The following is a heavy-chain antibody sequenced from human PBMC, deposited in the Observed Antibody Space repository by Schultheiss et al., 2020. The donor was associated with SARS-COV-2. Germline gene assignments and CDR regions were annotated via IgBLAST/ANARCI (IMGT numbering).Heavy chain of an antibody. Sequence: SETLSLTCTVSGGSISSGAYYWSWIRQHPEKGLEWIGEINHSGSTNYNPSLKSRVTISLDTSKNQFSLKLTSVTAADTAVYYCARARYYYDSRGYIYYYYYGMDVWGQGTTVTVSS. CDR2: INHSGST. D-gene: IGHD3-22*01. J-gene: IGHJ6*02. CDR3: ARARYYYDSRGYIYYYYYGMDV. V-gene: IGHV4-31*03. CDR1: GGSISSGAYY.